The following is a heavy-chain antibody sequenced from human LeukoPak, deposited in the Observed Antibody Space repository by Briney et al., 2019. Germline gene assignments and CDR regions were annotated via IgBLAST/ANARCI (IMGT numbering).Heavy chain of an antibody. D-gene: IGHD3-10*01. CDR2: IKQDGSEK. Sequence: GGSLRLSCAASGFTFSSYWMSWVRQAPGKGLEWVANIKQDGSEKYYVDSVKGRFTISRDNAKNSPYLQMNSLRAEDTAVYYCAAAVGFGGDYGMDVWGKGTTVTVSS. CDR1: GFTFSSYW. V-gene: IGHV3-7*03. CDR3: AAAVGFGGDYGMDV. J-gene: IGHJ6*04.